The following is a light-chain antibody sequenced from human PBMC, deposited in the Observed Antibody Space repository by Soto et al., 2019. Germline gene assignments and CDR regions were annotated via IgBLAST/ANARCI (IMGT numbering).Light chain of an antibody. CDR3: TSYVGNDIWV. V-gene: IGLV2-8*01. CDR1: SSDVGAYKY. CDR2: EVT. Sequence: QSALTQPPSASGSPGQSVTISCTGTSSDVGAYKYVSWYQQYPGKAPKLMIYEVTKRPSGVPDRVSGSKSGNTAYLTVSGLQAEDEADSYCTSYVGNDIWVFGGGTQLTVL. J-gene: IGLJ3*02.